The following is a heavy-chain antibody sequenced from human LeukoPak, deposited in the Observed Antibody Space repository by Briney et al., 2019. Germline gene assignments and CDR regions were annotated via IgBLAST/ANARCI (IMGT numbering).Heavy chain of an antibody. CDR2: MYTSGST. D-gene: IGHD3-22*01. CDR1: GGSINSGPYY. CDR3: ARDRYYYDSSGYYPLDY. V-gene: IGHV4-61*09. J-gene: IGHJ4*02. Sequence: SETLSLTCGVSGGSINSGPYYWSWIRQPVGKGLEWVGHMYTSGSTNYNPSLKSRVTMSVDTSKNQFSLKLSSVTAADTAVYYCARDRYYYDSSGYYPLDYWGQGTLVTVSS.